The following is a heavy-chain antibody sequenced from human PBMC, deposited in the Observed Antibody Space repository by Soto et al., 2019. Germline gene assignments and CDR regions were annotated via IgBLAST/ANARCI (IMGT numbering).Heavy chain of an antibody. V-gene: IGHV1-69*06. J-gene: IGHJ4*02. Sequence: AASVKVSFKSSGGTFSSFINYPTNWVRQAPGQGLEWMGGIVPNVGTVNYAQKFRGKVTIIADKSTGTAYMELSSLRSEDTALYYCARRDTSGFLRYFDNWGQGTQVTVSS. CDR1: GGTFSSFINYP. CDR3: ARRDTSGFLRYFDN. D-gene: IGHD3-3*01. CDR2: IVPNVGTV.